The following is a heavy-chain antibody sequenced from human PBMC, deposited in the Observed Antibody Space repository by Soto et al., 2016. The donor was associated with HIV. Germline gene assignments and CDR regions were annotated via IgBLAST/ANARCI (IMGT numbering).Heavy chain of an antibody. CDR3: AKEDGFGGSGSYYNVLDY. J-gene: IGHJ4*02. CDR1: GFTFSSYA. V-gene: IGHV3-23*01. CDR2: ISGSGDST. Sequence: EVQLLESGGGLVQPGGSLRLSCAVSGFTFSSYAMTWVRQAPGRGLEWVSTISGSGDSTYYADSVKGRFTISRDNSKNTLYLQMNNLRAEDTAIYYCAKEDGFGGSGSYYNVLDYWGQGTLVTVSS. D-gene: IGHD3-10*01.